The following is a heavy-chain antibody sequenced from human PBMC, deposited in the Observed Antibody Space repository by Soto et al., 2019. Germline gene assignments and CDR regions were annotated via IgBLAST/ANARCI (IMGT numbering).Heavy chain of an antibody. J-gene: IGHJ4*02. Sequence: PGGSLRLSCAASGFPFSSYAMSWVRQAPGKGLEWVSAISGSGGSTYYADSVKGRFTISRDNSKNTLYLQMNSLRAEDTAVYYCAKANYPGYYFDYWGQGTLVTVSS. CDR3: AKANYPGYYFDY. D-gene: IGHD1-7*01. V-gene: IGHV3-23*01. CDR1: GFPFSSYA. CDR2: ISGSGGST.